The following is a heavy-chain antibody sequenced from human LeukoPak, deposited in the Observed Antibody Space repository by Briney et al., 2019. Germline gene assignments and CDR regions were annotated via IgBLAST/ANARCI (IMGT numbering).Heavy chain of an antibody. CDR3: ARQAWLLDS. V-gene: IGHV4-59*08. Sequence: SETLSLTCTVSGGSISPYFWTWIRQPPGKGLEWIGHISYSGSTYYIPSLKSRVTISLDTSKNQFSLKLNSVTAADTAVYFCARQAWLLDSWGQGALVTVSS. CDR2: ISYSGST. J-gene: IGHJ5*01. D-gene: IGHD5-12*01. CDR1: GGSISPYF.